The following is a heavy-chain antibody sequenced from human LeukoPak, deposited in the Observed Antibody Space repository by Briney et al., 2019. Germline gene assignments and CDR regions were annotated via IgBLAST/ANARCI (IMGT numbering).Heavy chain of an antibody. V-gene: IGHV3-30*18. CDR3: AKGESFTSAWFDS. D-gene: IGHD2-2*01. Sequence: PGGSQRLSCAASGFSFRSYGMHWVRQAPGKGLEWVAVISSDEINEYYADSVKGRFTISRDNSKNTLYLQINSLRGEDTAVYYCAKGESFTSAWFDSWGQGTLVTVSS. CDR2: ISSDEINE. J-gene: IGHJ5*01. CDR1: GFSFRSYG.